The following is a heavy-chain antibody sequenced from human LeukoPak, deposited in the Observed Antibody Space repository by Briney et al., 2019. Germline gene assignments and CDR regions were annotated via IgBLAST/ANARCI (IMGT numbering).Heavy chain of an antibody. CDR2: ISYSGGGT. Sequence: GGSPRLSCAASGFMFSSYAMSWVRQAPGKGLEWVSGISYSGGGTYYADSVKGRFTISRDNSKNTLSLQMNSLRAEDTAVYYCAKGGSSGWSGSRFDYWGQGTLATVSS. J-gene: IGHJ4*02. CDR3: AKGGSSGWSGSRFDY. CDR1: GFMFSSYA. V-gene: IGHV3-23*01. D-gene: IGHD6-19*01.